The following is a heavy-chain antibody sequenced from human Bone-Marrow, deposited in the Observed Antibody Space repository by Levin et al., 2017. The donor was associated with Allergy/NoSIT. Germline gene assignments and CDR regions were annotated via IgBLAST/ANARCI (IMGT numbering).Heavy chain of an antibody. CDR1: GDSISSYY. J-gene: IGHJ6*02. D-gene: IGHD2-15*01. CDR2: VYNSGST. Sequence: SQTLSLTCTVSGDSISSYYWSWSRQPPGKGREGRGYVYNSGSTNYNTSLKSRVTISVDTSKNQFSLKLSSVTAADTAVYYCARRFCSGGTCYSGSHGMDVWGQGTTVTVSS. CDR3: ARRFCSGGTCYSGSHGMDV. V-gene: IGHV4-59*08.